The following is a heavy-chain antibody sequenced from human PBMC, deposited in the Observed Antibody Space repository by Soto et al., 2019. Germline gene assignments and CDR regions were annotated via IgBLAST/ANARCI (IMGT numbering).Heavy chain of an antibody. V-gene: IGHV3-48*03. CDR3: ARENSPAALDV. J-gene: IGHJ6*02. CDR2: LSTSGSTM. Sequence: TGGSLRLSCTASGFTFSNYEMTWVRQAPGKGLEWVSYLSTSGSTMYYADSVKGRFTISRDNAKNSLFLQMNSLRAEDTAVYYCARENSPAALDVWGQGTTVTVSS. D-gene: IGHD6-25*01. CDR1: GFTFSNYE.